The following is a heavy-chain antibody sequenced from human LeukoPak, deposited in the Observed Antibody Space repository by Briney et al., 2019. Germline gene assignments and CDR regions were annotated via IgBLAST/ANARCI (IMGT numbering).Heavy chain of an antibody. CDR1: GFTFSSYG. V-gene: IGHV3-30*02. CDR2: IRYDGSNK. Sequence: GGSLRLSCAASGFTFSSYGMHWVRQAPGKGLEWVAFIRYDGSNKYYADSVKGRFTISRDNSKNTLYLQMNSLRAEDTAVYYCAIYDFWSAPPDVWGKGTTVTVSS. J-gene: IGHJ6*04. CDR3: AIYDFWSAPPDV. D-gene: IGHD3-3*01.